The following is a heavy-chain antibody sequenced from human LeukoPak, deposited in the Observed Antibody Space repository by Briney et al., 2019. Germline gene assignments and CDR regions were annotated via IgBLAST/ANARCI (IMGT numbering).Heavy chain of an antibody. D-gene: IGHD2-15*01. Sequence: PGGSLRLSCAASGFTFSTSWMSWVRQAPGKGLEWVANINQDGSDKYYVDSVKGRFTISRDNTKNSLYLQMNSLRAEDTAVYYCAREDGYCSGGNCYSYFDSWGQGTLVTVSS. CDR2: INQDGSDK. CDR1: GFTFSTSW. CDR3: AREDGYCSGGNCYSYFDS. V-gene: IGHV3-7*03. J-gene: IGHJ4*02.